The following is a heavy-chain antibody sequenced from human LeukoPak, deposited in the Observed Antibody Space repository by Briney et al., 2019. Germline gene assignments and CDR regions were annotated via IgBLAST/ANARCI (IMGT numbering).Heavy chain of an antibody. J-gene: IGHJ5*02. CDR2: MSPNSGNT. D-gene: IGHD2-8*01. CDR3: ARRNGNWFDP. Sequence: ASVKVSCKASGYTFTNYDINWVRQAAGQGLEWMGWMSPNSGNTGYAQKFQGRVTITRNTSISTAYMELRSLRSEDTAVYYCARRNGNWFDPWGQGTLVTVSS. V-gene: IGHV1-8*03. CDR1: GYTFTNYD.